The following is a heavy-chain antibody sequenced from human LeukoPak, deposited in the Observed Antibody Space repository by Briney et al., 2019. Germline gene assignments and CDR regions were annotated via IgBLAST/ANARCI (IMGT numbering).Heavy chain of an antibody. V-gene: IGHV4-30-2*01. Sequence: SQTLSLTCAVSGGSISSGGYSWSWIRQPPGKGLEWIGYIYHSGSTYYNPSLKSRVTISVDRSKNQFSLKLSSVTAADTAVYYCARIVGATGYYFDYWGQGTLVTVSS. CDR2: IYHSGST. CDR3: ARIVGATGYYFDY. J-gene: IGHJ4*02. CDR1: GGSISSGGYS. D-gene: IGHD1-26*01.